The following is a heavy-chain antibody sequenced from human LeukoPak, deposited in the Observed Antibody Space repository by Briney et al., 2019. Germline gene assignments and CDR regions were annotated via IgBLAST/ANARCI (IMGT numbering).Heavy chain of an antibody. CDR2: IRSKANSYAT. J-gene: IGHJ4*02. D-gene: IGHD2-15*01. CDR1: GFTFSGSA. Sequence: GGSLRLSCAASGFTFSGSAMHWVRQASGKGLEWVGRIRSKANSYATAYAASVKCRFIISRDDSKNTAYLQMNSLKTEDTAVYYCTRHNGDYCSGGSCYWNGVDYWGQGTLVTVSS. CDR3: TRHNGDYCSGGSCYWNGVDY. V-gene: IGHV3-73*01.